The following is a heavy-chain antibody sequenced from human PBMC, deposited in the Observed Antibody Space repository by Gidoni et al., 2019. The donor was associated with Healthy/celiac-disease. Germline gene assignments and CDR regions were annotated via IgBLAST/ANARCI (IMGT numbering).Heavy chain of an antibody. V-gene: IGHV5-51*01. J-gene: IGHJ4*02. Sequence: EVQLVPSGAEVKKPGASLKISCEGSGFSFTNYWIGWVRQLPGGGLECMGIIYPADSDTRYSPSFQGHVTMSADKSINTAYLQWSSLKASDTAKYYCARLGSSHDYWGQGTLVTVSS. D-gene: IGHD3-10*01. CDR1: GFSFTNYW. CDR3: ARLGSSHDY. CDR2: IYPADSDT.